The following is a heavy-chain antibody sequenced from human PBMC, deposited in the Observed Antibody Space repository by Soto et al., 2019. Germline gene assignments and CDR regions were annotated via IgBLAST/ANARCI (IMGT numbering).Heavy chain of an antibody. CDR2: IIPTFGTG. CDR1: GGTFNNYA. Sequence: QVLLVQSGPEVKKPGSSVKVSCKASGGTFNNYAINWVRQAPGKGLEWMGGIIPTFGTGNHAQKFQGRVTITADESSTTADMELNSLRSEDTAICYCASFDGTLVRGGRSSPYEMDVWGQGTTVIVSS. D-gene: IGHD3-10*01. J-gene: IGHJ6*02. V-gene: IGHV1-69*01. CDR3: ASFDGTLVRGGRSSPYEMDV.